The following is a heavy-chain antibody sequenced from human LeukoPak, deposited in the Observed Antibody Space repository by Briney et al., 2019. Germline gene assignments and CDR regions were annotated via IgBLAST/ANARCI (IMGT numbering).Heavy chain of an antibody. V-gene: IGHV3-23*01. J-gene: IGHJ4*02. CDR1: GFTFSNYA. CDR3: AKAGAACSSTSCYANY. D-gene: IGHD2-2*01. CDR2: ISGSGRDT. Sequence: PGGSLRLSCAASGFTFSNYAMTWVRQAPGKGLEWVSAISGSGRDTYYTDSVKGRFTISRDNSKNTLYLQMHSLRAEDTAVYYCAKAGAACSSTSCYANYWGQGILVTVSS.